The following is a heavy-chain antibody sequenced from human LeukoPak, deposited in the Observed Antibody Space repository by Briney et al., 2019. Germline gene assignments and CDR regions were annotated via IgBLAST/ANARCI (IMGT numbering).Heavy chain of an antibody. J-gene: IGHJ4*02. D-gene: IGHD3-10*01. CDR1: GFTFSSYS. CDR3: ERGSGNYFID. V-gene: IGHV3-48*02. CDR2: ISSSNSTI. Sequence: GGSLRLSCAASGFTFSSYSMNWVRQAPGKGLEWVSYISSSNSTIYYADSVKGRFTISRDNSKNSLYLQMNSLRDEDTAVYYCERGSGNYFIDWGQGTLVTVSS.